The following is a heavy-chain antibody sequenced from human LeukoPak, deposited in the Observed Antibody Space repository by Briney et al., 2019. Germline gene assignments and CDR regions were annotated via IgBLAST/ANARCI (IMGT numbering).Heavy chain of an antibody. V-gene: IGHV3-48*01. D-gene: IGHD1-26*01. CDR1: RFTFSDYS. CDR3: ATEWSQSYAFDI. CDR2: ITSSSSSV. J-gene: IGHJ3*02. Sequence: GGSLRLSCAASRFTFSDYSMNWVRQSPGKGLEWISYITSSSSSVYYADSVKGRFTISRDNAKKSLFLQMNSLRAEDTAVYYCATEWSQSYAFDIWGQGTMVTVSS.